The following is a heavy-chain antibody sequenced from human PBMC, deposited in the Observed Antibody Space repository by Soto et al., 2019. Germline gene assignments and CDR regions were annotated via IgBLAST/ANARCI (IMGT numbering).Heavy chain of an antibody. D-gene: IGHD6-19*01. J-gene: IGHJ4*02. Sequence: GGSLRLSCAASGFTFSSYIMNWVRQAPGKGLEWVSYISSSSSTIYYADSVKGRFTISRDNAKNSLYLQMNSLRAEDTAVYYCARDSYQYSSGWPFDYWGQGTLVTVSS. CDR1: GFTFSSYI. CDR3: ARDSYQYSSGWPFDY. V-gene: IGHV3-48*01. CDR2: ISSSSSTI.